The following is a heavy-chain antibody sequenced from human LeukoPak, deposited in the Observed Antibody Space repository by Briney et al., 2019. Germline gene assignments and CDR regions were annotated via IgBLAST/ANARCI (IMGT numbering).Heavy chain of an antibody. CDR3: LTSTRSHRFDY. Sequence: PGGSLRLSCAASGFTFSSYWMCWVRQAPGKGLEWVAIIKQDGSDKYYVDSVEGRFIISRANAKNSLYLQMNSLRAEDTAVYYCLTSTRSHRFDYWGQGTLVTVSS. J-gene: IGHJ4*02. CDR1: GFTFSSYW. CDR2: IKQDGSDK. D-gene: IGHD2-15*01. V-gene: IGHV3-7*01.